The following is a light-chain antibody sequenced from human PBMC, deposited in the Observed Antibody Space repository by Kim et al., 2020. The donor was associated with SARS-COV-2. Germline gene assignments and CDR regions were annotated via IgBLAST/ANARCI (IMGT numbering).Light chain of an antibody. CDR2: QDK. CDR3: QAWDSNTCV. CDR1: KLGDQH. Sequence: VSPGQTATITCSGEKLGDQHTSWYQQRPGQSPILVIYQDKRRPSGIPERFSGSNSGNTATLTISETQTLDEADYFCQAWDSNTCVFGTGTKVTVL. J-gene: IGLJ1*01. V-gene: IGLV3-1*01.